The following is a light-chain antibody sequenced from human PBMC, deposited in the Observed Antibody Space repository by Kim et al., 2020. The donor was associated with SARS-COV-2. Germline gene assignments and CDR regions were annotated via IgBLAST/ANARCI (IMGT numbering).Light chain of an antibody. Sequence: PGETARITCGGDNIGSKSVHWYQQRRGQAAVLVIYYDSDRPSGIPERFSGSNSGNTATLSISRVDAGDEADYYCQVWDSSSDRPYVFGTGTKVTVL. CDR2: YDS. CDR3: QVWDSSSDRPYV. V-gene: IGLV3-21*04. CDR1: NIGSKS. J-gene: IGLJ1*01.